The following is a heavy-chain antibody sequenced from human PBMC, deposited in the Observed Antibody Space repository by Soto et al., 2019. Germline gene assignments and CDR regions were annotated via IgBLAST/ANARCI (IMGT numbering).Heavy chain of an antibody. J-gene: IGHJ6*02. V-gene: IGHV4-34*01. CDR3: ARGGPYYYGMDV. Sequence: QVQLQQWGAGLLKPSETLSLTCAVYGGSFSGYYWSWIRQPPGKGLVWIGEINHSGSTNYNPSLKSRVTISVDTSKNQFSLKLSSVTAADTSVYYCARGGPYYYGMDVWGQGTTSPSP. CDR2: INHSGST. CDR1: GGSFSGYY.